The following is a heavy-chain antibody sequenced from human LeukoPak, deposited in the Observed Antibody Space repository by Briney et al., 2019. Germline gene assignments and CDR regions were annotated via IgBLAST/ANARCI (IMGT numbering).Heavy chain of an antibody. D-gene: IGHD3-3*01. J-gene: IGHJ6*02. Sequence: PSETLSLTCAVYGGSFSGYYWSWIRQPPGKGLEWIGEINHSGSTNYNPSLKSRVTISVDTSKNQFSLKLSSVTAADTAVYYCARGSSGWSWGSDFWSGYPNRRGMDVWGQGTTVTVSS. CDR3: ARGSSGWSWGSDFWSGYPNRRGMDV. CDR1: GGSFSGYY. V-gene: IGHV4-34*01. CDR2: INHSGST.